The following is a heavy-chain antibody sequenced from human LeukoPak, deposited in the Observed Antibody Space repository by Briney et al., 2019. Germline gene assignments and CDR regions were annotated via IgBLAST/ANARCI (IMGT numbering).Heavy chain of an antibody. Sequence: RPGGSLRLSCAASGFTFSSYWMHWVRQAPGKGLEWVSGINWNGGSTGYADSVKGRFTISRDNAKNSLYLQMNSLRAEDTALYHCARRYYDSRGYNYFDYWGQGTLVTVSS. CDR1: GFTFSSYW. J-gene: IGHJ4*02. CDR3: ARRYYDSRGYNYFDY. V-gene: IGHV3-20*01. D-gene: IGHD3-22*01. CDR2: INWNGGST.